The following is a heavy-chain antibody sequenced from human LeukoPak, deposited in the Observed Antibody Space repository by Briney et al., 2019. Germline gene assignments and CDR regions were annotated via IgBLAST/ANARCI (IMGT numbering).Heavy chain of an antibody. CDR1: GFTVSNNY. Sequence: GGSLRLSCAASGFTVSNNYMSWVRQAPGKGLEWVSSISGLSGRTYYADSVKGRVTIPRDNSKNALSLQMNSLRAEDTAVYYCAKDFGDFFPPLFDSWGHGTLVTVSS. J-gene: IGHJ4*01. D-gene: IGHD4-17*01. V-gene: IGHV3-23*01. CDR2: ISGLSGRT. CDR3: AKDFGDFFPPLFDS.